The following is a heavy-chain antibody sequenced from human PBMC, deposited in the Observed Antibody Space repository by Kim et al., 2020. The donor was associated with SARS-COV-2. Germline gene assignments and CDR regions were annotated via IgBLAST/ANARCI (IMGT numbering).Heavy chain of an antibody. CDR2: IWYDGSNK. V-gene: IGHV3-33*01. D-gene: IGHD6-13*01. J-gene: IGHJ4*02. Sequence: GGSLRLSCAASGFTFSSYGMHWVRQAPGKGLEWVAVIWYDGSNKYYADSVKGRFTISRDNSKNTLYLQMNSLRAEDTAVYYCAREAQARDPESYPEGLLLAAAAVQRGVGPVDYWGQGTLVTVSS. CDR3: AREAQARDPESYPEGLLLAAAAVQRGVGPVDY. CDR1: GFTFSSYG.